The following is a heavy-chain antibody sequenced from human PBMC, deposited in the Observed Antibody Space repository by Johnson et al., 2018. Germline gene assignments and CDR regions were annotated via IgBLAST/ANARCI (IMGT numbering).Heavy chain of an antibody. CDR1: GFTFSSYW. J-gene: IGHJ6*03. V-gene: IGHV3-15*07. Sequence: VQLQESGGGLVQPGGSLRLSCAVSGFTFSSYWMHWVRQAPGKGLEWVGRIKSKTDGGTTDYAAPVKGRFTISRDDSKNTLYLQMNSLKTEDTAVYSCTTWIQLWPPYYYYMAVWGKGTTVTVSS. D-gene: IGHD5-18*01. CDR2: IKSKTDGGTT. CDR3: TTWIQLWPPYYYYMAV.